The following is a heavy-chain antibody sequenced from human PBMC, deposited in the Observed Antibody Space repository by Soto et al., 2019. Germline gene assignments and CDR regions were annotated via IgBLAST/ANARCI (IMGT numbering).Heavy chain of an antibody. D-gene: IGHD2-15*01. CDR2: IKQDGSEK. CDR3: ARVSVVVVAATHYYYYYYMDV. J-gene: IGHJ6*03. Sequence: GGSLRLSCAASGFTFSSYWMSWVRQAPGKGLEWVANIKQDGSEKYYVDSVKGRFTISRDNAKNSLYLQMNSLRAEDTAVYYCARVSVVVVAATHYYYYYYMDVWGKGTTVTVSS. V-gene: IGHV3-7*01. CDR1: GFTFSSYW.